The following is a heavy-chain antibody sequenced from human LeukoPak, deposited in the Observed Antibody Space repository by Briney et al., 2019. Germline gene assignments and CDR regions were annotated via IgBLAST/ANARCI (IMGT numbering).Heavy chain of an antibody. CDR2: ISYDGSNK. Sequence: GGSLRLSCAASGFTFSSYAMHWVRQAPGKGLEWVAVISYDGSNKYYADSVKGRFTISRDNSKNTLYLQMNSLRADDTAVYFCARDRTDSYSYYGMDVWGQGTTVTVSS. V-gene: IGHV3-30-3*01. J-gene: IGHJ6*02. CDR1: GFTFSSYA. CDR3: ARDRTDSYSYYGMDV.